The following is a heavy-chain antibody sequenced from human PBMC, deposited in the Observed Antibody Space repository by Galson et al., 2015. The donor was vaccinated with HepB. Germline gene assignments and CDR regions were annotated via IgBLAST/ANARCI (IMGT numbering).Heavy chain of an antibody. CDR1: GFTFSSYA. D-gene: IGHD3-22*01. CDR3: AKVLVTKNPYYYDSSGRKAFDI. Sequence: SLRLSCAASGFTFSSYAMSWVRQAPGKGLEWVSAISGSGGSTYYADSVKGRFTISRDNSKNTLYLQMNSLRAEDTAVYYCAKVLVTKNPYYYDSSGRKAFDIWGQGTMVTVSS. V-gene: IGHV3-23*01. J-gene: IGHJ3*02. CDR2: ISGSGGST.